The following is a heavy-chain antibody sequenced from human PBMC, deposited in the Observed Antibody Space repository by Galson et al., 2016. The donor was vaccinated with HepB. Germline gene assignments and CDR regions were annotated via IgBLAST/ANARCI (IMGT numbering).Heavy chain of an antibody. CDR2: IHHSGST. CDR3: ARLGRAPASPVYYYYMDV. D-gene: IGHD2-15*01. V-gene: IGHV4-59*01. J-gene: IGHJ6*03. Sequence: SETLSLTCNVSGASIYNDFWTWVRRPPGKGLEWVGYIHHSGSTNYNPSLKSRLTISVDTPKNQFSLNVTSVTAADAAVYYCARLGRAPASPVYYYYMDVWGKGTTVTVSS. CDR1: GASIYNDF.